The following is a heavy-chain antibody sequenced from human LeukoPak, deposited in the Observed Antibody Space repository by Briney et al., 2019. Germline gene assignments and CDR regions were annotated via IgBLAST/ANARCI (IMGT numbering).Heavy chain of an antibody. V-gene: IGHV4-34*01. CDR3: ARGVRLRFGGCGY. CDR1: GGSFSGYY. CDR2: INHSGST. J-gene: IGHJ4*02. D-gene: IGHD3-10*01. Sequence: PSETLSLTCAVYGGSFSGYYWSWIRQPPGKGLEWIGEINHSGSTNYNPSLKSRVTISVDTSKNQFSLKLSSVTAADTAVYYCARGVRLRFGGCGYWGQGTLVTVSS.